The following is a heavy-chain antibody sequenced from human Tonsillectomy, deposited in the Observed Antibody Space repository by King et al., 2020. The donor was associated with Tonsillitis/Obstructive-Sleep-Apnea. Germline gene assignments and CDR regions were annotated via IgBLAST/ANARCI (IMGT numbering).Heavy chain of an antibody. D-gene: IGHD3-22*01. V-gene: IGHV3-30*18. CDR1: GFTFSSYG. Sequence: VQLVESGGGVVQPGRSLRLSCAASGFTFSSYGMHWVRQAPGKGLEWVAGISYDGSNKYYADSVKGRFTISRDNSKNTLYLQMNSLRAEDTAVYYCAKGYYYDSSGLDYWGQGTLVTVSS. CDR3: AKGYYYDSSGLDY. J-gene: IGHJ4*02. CDR2: ISYDGSNK.